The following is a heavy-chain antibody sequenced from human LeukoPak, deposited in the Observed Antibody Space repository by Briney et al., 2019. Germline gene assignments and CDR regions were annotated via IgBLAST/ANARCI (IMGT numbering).Heavy chain of an antibody. J-gene: IGHJ6*02. V-gene: IGHV4-34*01. Sequence: SETLSLTCAVYGGSFSGYYWSWIRQPPGKGLDGLGEINHSGSTNYNPSLKSRVTISVDTSKNQFSLKLSSVTAADTAVYYCARNAAARFPLDDVWGQGTTVTVSS. CDR2: INHSGST. CDR1: GGSFSGYY. D-gene: IGHD6-13*01. CDR3: ARNAAARFPLDDV.